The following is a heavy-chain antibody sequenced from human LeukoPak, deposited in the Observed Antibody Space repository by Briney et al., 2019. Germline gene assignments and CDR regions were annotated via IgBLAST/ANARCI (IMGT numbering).Heavy chain of an antibody. CDR2: IYYSGST. D-gene: IGHD1-26*01. CDR3: ARSSYSGSYYGGVNFDY. J-gene: IGHJ4*02. V-gene: IGHV4-30-4*07. CDR1: GGSISSGGYS. Sequence: SETLSLTCAVSGGSISSGGYSWSWIRQPPGKGLEWIGYIYYSGSTYYNPSLKSRVTISVDTSKNQFSLKLSSVTAADTAVYYCARSSYSGSYYGGVNFDYWGQGTLVTVTS.